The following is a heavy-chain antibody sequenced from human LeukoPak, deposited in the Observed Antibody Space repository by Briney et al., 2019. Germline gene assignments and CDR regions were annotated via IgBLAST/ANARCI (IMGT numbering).Heavy chain of an antibody. CDR2: ISSSSSTI. V-gene: IGHV3-48*02. Sequence: SGGSPRLSCTASGFTFSSYSMNWVRQAPGKGLEWVSYISSSSSTIYYADSVKGRFTISRDNAKNSLYLQMNSLRDEDTAVYYCAREYGGSYFINNWFDPWGQGTLVTVSS. J-gene: IGHJ5*02. CDR3: AREYGGSYFINNWFDP. D-gene: IGHD1-26*01. CDR1: GFTFSSYS.